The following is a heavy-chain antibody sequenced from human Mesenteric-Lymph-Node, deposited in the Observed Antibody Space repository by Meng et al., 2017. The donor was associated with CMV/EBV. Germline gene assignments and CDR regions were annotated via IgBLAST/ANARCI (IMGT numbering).Heavy chain of an antibody. D-gene: IGHD6-13*01. J-gene: IGHJ4*02. V-gene: IGHV1-2*02. Sequence: ASVQVSCKASGYTFTGYYMHWVRQAPGQGLEWMGWINPNSGGTNYAQKFQGRVTMTRDTSISTAYMELSRLRSDDTAVYYCARDPHWGAAGREFDYWGQGTLVTVSS. CDR3: ARDPHWGAAGREFDY. CDR2: INPNSGGT. CDR1: GYTFTGYY.